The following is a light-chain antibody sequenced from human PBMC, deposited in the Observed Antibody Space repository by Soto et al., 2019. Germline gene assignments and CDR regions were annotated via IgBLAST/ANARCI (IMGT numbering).Light chain of an antibody. CDR3: HQYGSSSWT. J-gene: IGKJ1*01. Sequence: VLTPSPGTLSLSPVERATLSCRASQSVSSSYLAWYQQKPGQAPRLLIYGASSRATGISDRFSGSGSGTDFTLTISRLEPEDVAVYSCHQYGSSSWTFGQGTRWIS. CDR1: QSVSSSY. V-gene: IGKV3-20*01. CDR2: GAS.